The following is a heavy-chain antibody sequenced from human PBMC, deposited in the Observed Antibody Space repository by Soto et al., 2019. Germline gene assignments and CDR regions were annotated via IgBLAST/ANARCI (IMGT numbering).Heavy chain of an antibody. Sequence: EVQLVESGGGLVQPGGSLRLSCAASGFTFSSSWMHWFRQAPGKGLVWVSRINSDASSTTYADSVKGRFTISRDNAKNTLYLQMNSLRADDTAVYYCVRDGGQWGQGTLVTVSS. J-gene: IGHJ4*02. CDR3: VRDGGQ. V-gene: IGHV3-74*03. CDR2: INSDASST. CDR1: GFTFSSSW. D-gene: IGHD3-16*01.